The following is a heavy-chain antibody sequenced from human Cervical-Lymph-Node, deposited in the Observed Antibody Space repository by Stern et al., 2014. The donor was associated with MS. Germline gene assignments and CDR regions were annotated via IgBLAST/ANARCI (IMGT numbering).Heavy chain of an antibody. J-gene: IGHJ4*02. Sequence: VQLVESGGGVVQPEGSLRLSCAASGFAFNSYGMHWVRQAPGKGLEWVTVISYDGSKKVYADSVKGRFTIFRDNSENALYLQMHSLRPEDTAVYYCVRGLRGSYPFDYWGQGTLVTVSS. CDR2: ISYDGSKK. CDR1: GFAFNSYG. CDR3: VRGLRGSYPFDY. D-gene: IGHD3-10*01. V-gene: IGHV3-30*03.